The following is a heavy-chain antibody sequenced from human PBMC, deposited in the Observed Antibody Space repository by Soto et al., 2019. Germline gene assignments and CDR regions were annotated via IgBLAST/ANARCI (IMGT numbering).Heavy chain of an antibody. J-gene: IGHJ4*02. CDR3: ARDYSRAGGY. Sequence: QVQLVESGGGVVQPGRSLRLSCAASGFTFSSYAMHWVRQAPGKGLEWVAVISYDGSNKYYADSVKGRFTISRDNSKNTLYLQMNSLRAEDTAVYYCARDYSRAGGYWGQGTLVTVSS. CDR2: ISYDGSNK. CDR1: GFTFSSYA. V-gene: IGHV3-30-3*01. D-gene: IGHD6-13*01.